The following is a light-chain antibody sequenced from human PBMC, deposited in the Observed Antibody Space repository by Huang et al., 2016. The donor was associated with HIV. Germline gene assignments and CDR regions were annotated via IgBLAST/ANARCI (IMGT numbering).Light chain of an antibody. J-gene: IGKJ4*01. Sequence: DIQMTQSPSSLSASVGDRVTITCRASQDIRNSLAWYQQKPGAAPQLQVYAASRLESGVPSRFSGSGSDTYYTLTISGLQPEDCATYYCQQYYTPPLTFGGGTKVEIK. CDR2: AAS. CDR3: QQYYTPPLT. CDR1: QDIRNS. V-gene: IGKV1-NL1*01.